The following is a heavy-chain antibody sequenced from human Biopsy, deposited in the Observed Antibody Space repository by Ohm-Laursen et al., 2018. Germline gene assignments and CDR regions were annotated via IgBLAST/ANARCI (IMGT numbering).Heavy chain of an antibody. CDR2: IYPGGST. CDR1: GGDINNYY. Sequence: SDTLSLTCNVSGGDINNYYWSWIRQPAGKGLGWIGRIYPGGSTNYNPSLKSRVTMSVDTSKKQLSLRLRSVTAADTAMYYCASVVLGPTNDAFDLWGQGTMVVVPS. J-gene: IGHJ3*01. V-gene: IGHV4-4*07. D-gene: IGHD3-22*01. CDR3: ASVVLGPTNDAFDL.